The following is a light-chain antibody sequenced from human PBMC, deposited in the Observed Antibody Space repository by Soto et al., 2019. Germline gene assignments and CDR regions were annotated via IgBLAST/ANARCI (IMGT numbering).Light chain of an antibody. CDR1: SNDVGGYKY. J-gene: IGLJ1*01. Sequence: QSALTQPASVSGAPGQSITISCTGTSNDVGGYKYVSWYQQRPGTAPKLIMFEVNNRPSGVSDRFSGCRSANTASLTISGLQAQDEADYYCSSYSSNNILSYVFGTGTKVTVL. V-gene: IGLV2-14*03. CDR2: EVN. CDR3: SSYSSNNILSYV.